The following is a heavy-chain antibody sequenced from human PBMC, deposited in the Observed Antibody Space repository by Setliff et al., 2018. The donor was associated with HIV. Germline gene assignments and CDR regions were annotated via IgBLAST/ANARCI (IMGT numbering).Heavy chain of an antibody. CDR2: IGTAGDT. J-gene: IGHJ3*02. CDR1: GFTFVNHD. V-gene: IGHV3-13*01. CDR3: ARTAYYRDSSGYYSVAFDM. D-gene: IGHD3-22*01. Sequence: GESLKISCAASGFTFVNHDIEWVRQAPGKGLEWVSHIGTAGDTYYLDSVKGRFTISREGARNSGYRQMNSLRDDDTAVYFCARTAYYRDSSGYYSVAFDMWGPGTMVTVSS.